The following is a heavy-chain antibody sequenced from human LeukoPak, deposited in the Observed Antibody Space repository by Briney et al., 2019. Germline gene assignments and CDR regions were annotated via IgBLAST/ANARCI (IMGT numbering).Heavy chain of an antibody. CDR1: GFTFSSYS. CDR2: ISSSSSSYI. D-gene: IGHD6-13*01. Sequence: GGSLRLSCAASGFTFSSYSMNWVRQAPGKGLEWVSSISSSSSSYIYYADSVKGRFTISRDNAKNSLYLQMNSLRAEDTAVYYCARDKGGIAAAGTGIDYWGQGTLVTVSS. J-gene: IGHJ4*02. CDR3: ARDKGGIAAAGTGIDY. V-gene: IGHV3-21*01.